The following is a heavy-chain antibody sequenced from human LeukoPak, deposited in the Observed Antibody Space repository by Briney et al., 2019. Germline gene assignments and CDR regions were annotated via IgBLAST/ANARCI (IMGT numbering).Heavy chain of an antibody. Sequence: PSETLSLTCTVSGGSISSRSYYWGWIRQPPGKGLEWIGSIYYSGSTYYNPSLKSRVTISVDTSKNQFSLKLSSVTAADTAVYYCARLAGVRARGYYYYMDVWGKGTTVTISS. CDR2: IYYSGST. J-gene: IGHJ6*03. CDR1: GGSISSRSYY. V-gene: IGHV4-39*01. D-gene: IGHD3-10*01. CDR3: ARLAGVRARGYYYYMDV.